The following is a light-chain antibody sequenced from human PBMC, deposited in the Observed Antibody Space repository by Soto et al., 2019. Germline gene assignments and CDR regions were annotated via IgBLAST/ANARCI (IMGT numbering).Light chain of an antibody. CDR3: SSYAGRNNVI. Sequence: QSVLTQPPSASGSPGQSVTISCTGTSSDISKYNYVSWYQQHPGKAPTLLIYEVNKRPSEVPERFSGSKSANTASLTVSGLQAEDEADYYCSSYAGRNNVIFGGGTKLTVL. V-gene: IGLV2-8*01. J-gene: IGLJ2*01. CDR1: SSDISKYNY. CDR2: EVN.